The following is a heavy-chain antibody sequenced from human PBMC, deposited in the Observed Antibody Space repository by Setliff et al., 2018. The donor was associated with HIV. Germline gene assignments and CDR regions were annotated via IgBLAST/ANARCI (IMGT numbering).Heavy chain of an antibody. V-gene: IGHV3-15*01. Sequence: GGSLRLSCAASGFRFSDAWMTWVRQAPGQGLEWVGRIKSKTDGGTTDVAAHVKGRFIISREDSKNMVFLEMDSLKTEDTGVYYCARXXWSEDDNWGQGTLVTVSS. CDR3: ARXXWSEDDN. CDR1: GFRFSDAW. J-gene: IGHJ4*02. CDR2: IKSKTDGGTT. D-gene: IGHD2-8*01.